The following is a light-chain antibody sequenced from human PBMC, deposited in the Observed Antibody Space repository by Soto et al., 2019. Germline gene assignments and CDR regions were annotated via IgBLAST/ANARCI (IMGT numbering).Light chain of an antibody. Sequence: EIVLTQSPLSLPVTPGDASCISCMSXQSLLHSNGYNYVDWYLQKPGQSPQLLIYLVSNRASGVPDRFSGSGSGTDFTLKISRVEAEDVGLYYCMQALQTPLPFGQGTRLEIK. CDR2: LVS. J-gene: IGKJ5*01. CDR3: MQALQTPLP. V-gene: IGKV2-28*01. CDR1: QSLLHSNGYNY.